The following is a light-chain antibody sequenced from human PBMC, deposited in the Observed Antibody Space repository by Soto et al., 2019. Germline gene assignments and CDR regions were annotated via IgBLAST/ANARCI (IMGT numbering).Light chain of an antibody. CDR2: AAS. J-gene: IGKJ5*01. CDR3: QQGSNWPLT. Sequence: AMLTESPRDRATLSCLANRDVENNLAWYQQRPGQSPRRLIYAASTRAPGVPARFSGSGSGTDFALTISGVEADDVGVYYCQQGSNWPLTFGQGTRLE. V-gene: IGKV3-15*01. CDR1: RDVENN.